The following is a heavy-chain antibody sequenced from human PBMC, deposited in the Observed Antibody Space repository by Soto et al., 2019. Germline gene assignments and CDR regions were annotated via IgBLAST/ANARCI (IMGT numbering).Heavy chain of an antibody. CDR2: ISGSGGST. V-gene: IGHV3-23*01. J-gene: IGHJ5*02. Sequence: EVQLLESGGGLVQPGGSLRLSCAASGFTFSSYAMSWVRQAPGKGLEWVSAISGSGGSTYYADSVKGRFTISRDNSKNTLYLQMNSLRAEDTAVYYCARAYYYGSGSSDPHNWFDPWGQGTLVTVSS. D-gene: IGHD3-10*01. CDR1: GFTFSSYA. CDR3: ARAYYYGSGSSDPHNWFDP.